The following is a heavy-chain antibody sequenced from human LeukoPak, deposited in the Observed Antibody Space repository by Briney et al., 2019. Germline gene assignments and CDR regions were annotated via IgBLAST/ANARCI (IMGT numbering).Heavy chain of an antibody. J-gene: IGHJ4*02. D-gene: IGHD3-3*01. CDR3: ARGAQFGVVSLFDY. Sequence: GASVKVSCKASGGTFSSYAISLVRQAPGQGLEWMGWISAYNGNTNYAQKLQGRVTMTTDTSTSTAYMELRSLRSDDTAVYYCARGAQFGVVSLFDYWGQGTLVTVSS. CDR2: ISAYNGNT. CDR1: GGTFSSYA. V-gene: IGHV1-18*01.